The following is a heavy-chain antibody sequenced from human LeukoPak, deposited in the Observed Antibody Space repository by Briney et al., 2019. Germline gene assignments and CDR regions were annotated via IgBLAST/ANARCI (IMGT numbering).Heavy chain of an antibody. V-gene: IGHV3-30*02. D-gene: IGHD3-22*01. CDR3: AKFDYYDSSGHPGAAFDI. CDR1: GFTFSSYG. CDR2: IRYDGSNK. J-gene: IGHJ3*02. Sequence: GGSLRLSCAASGFTFSSYGMHWVRQAPGKGLEWVAFIRYDGSNKYYAVSVKGRFTISRDNSKNSLYLQMNSLRTEDTALYYCAKFDYYDSSGHPGAAFDIWGQGTMVTVSS.